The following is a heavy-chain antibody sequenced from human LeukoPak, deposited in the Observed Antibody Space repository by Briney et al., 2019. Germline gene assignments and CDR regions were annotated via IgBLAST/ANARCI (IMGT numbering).Heavy chain of an antibody. Sequence: GESLRLSCAASGFTFSNYGMHWVRQAPGKGLEWVAVIWYDGSNKYYADSAKGRFTISRDNSKNTLYLQMNSLKTEDTAVYYCTTDLSLPRYPLLLVIDYWGQGTLVTVSS. CDR3: TTDLSLPRYPLLLVIDY. J-gene: IGHJ4*02. CDR2: IWYDGSNK. CDR1: GFTFSNYG. D-gene: IGHD2-2*01. V-gene: IGHV3-33*01.